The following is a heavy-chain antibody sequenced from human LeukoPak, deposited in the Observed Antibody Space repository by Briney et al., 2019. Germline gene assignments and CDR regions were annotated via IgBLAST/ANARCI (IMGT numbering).Heavy chain of an antibody. V-gene: IGHV4-34*01. J-gene: IGHJ5*02. Sequence: PSETLSLTCAVYGGSFSDYYWSWIRQPPGKGLEWIGEINHSGSTNYNPSLKSRVTMSVDTSKNQFSLKLSSVTAADTAVYYCARLSHPDYYGSGTWWFDPWGQGTLVTVSS. CDR2: INHSGST. D-gene: IGHD3-10*01. CDR1: GGSFSDYY. CDR3: ARLSHPDYYGSGTWWFDP.